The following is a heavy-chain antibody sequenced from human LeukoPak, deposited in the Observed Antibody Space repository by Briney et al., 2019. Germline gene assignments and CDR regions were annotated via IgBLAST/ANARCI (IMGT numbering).Heavy chain of an antibody. D-gene: IGHD2-15*01. V-gene: IGHV4-30-2*01. CDR1: GGSMSSGSYS. Sequence: SETLSLTCTVSGGSMSSGSYSWSWIRQPPGKGLEWIGYIYHSGSTYYNPSLKSRVTISVDRSKKQFSLKLSSVTATDTAVYYCARDPGSPRGYFDLWGRGTLVTVSS. CDR2: IYHSGST. CDR3: ARDPGSPRGYFDL. J-gene: IGHJ2*01.